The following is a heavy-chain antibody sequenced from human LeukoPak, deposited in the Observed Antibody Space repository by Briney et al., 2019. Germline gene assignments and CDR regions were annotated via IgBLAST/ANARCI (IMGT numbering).Heavy chain of an antibody. V-gene: IGHV4-39*01. D-gene: IGHD3-10*01. CDR1: GGSISSSSYY. Sequence: SETLSLTCTVSGGSISSSSYYWGWIRQPPGKGLEWIGSIYYSGSTYYNPSLKSRVTISVDTSKNQFSLKLSSVTAADTAVYYCASLSSSDFDYWGQGTLVTVSS. CDR2: IYYSGST. J-gene: IGHJ4*02. CDR3: ASLSSSDFDY.